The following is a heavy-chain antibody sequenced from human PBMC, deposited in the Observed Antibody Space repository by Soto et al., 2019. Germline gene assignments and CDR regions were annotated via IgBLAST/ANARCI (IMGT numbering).Heavy chain of an antibody. D-gene: IGHD2-15*01. CDR3: ARIRQYCSGGSCENSYYYYGMDV. V-gene: IGHV3-21*01. Sequence: VGSLRLACAASGFTFSSYSMNWVRQAPGKGLEWVSSISSSSSYIYYADSVKGRFTISSDNAKNSLYLQMNSLRAEDTAVYYCARIRQYCSGGSCENSYYYYGMDVWGQGTTVTVSS. CDR2: ISSSSSYI. CDR1: GFTFSSYS. J-gene: IGHJ6*02.